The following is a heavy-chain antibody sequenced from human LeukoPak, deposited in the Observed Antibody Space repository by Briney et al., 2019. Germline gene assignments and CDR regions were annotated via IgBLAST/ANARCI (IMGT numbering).Heavy chain of an antibody. Sequence: ASVKVSCKASGYTFTSYGISWVRPAPGQGLEWMGWISAYNGNTNYAQKLQGRVTMTTDTSTSTAYMELRSLRSDDTAVYYCARVGVKQWLVGAGVGAFDIWGQGTMVTVSS. CDR2: ISAYNGNT. J-gene: IGHJ3*02. CDR1: GYTFTSYG. V-gene: IGHV1-18*01. D-gene: IGHD6-19*01. CDR3: ARVGVKQWLVGAGVGAFDI.